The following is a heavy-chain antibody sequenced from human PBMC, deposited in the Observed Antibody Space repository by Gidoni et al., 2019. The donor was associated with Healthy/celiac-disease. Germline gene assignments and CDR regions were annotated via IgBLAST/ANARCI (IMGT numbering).Heavy chain of an antibody. J-gene: IGHJ4*02. CDR2: ISYDGSNK. CDR3: AKDRGDGYNYFHDY. V-gene: IGHV3-30*18. D-gene: IGHD5-12*01. Sequence: VRQAPGKGLDWVAVISYDGSNKYYADSVKGRFTISRDNSKNTLYLQMNSLRAEDTAVYYCAKDRGDGYNYFHDYWGQGTLVTVSS.